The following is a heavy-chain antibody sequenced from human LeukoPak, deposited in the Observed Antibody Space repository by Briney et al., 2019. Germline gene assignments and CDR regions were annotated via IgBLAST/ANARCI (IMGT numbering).Heavy chain of an antibody. CDR1: GGSFSGYY. Sequence: SETLFLTCAVYGGSFSGYYWSWIRQPPGKGLEWIGEINHSGSTNYNPSLKSRVTISVDTSKNQFSLKLSSVTAADTAVYYCARGCISSGYYDSSGYGDQYDYWGQGTLVTVSS. CDR3: ARGCISSGYYDSSGYGDQYDY. CDR2: INHSGST. D-gene: IGHD3-22*01. V-gene: IGHV4-34*01. J-gene: IGHJ4*02.